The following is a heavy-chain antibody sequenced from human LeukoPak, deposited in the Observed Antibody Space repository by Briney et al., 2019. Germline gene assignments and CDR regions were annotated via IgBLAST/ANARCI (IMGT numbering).Heavy chain of an antibody. Sequence: SSETLSLTCSVSGGFINDHFWSWVRQPPGKGLEWIGYAHVSGSANSIPSLKNRVIISVDTSRNQFSLRLTSVTASDTAVYYCARDSKEYDSGSYEDHFDSWGPGTLVTVSS. CDR3: ARDSKEYDSGSYEDHFDS. J-gene: IGHJ5*01. V-gene: IGHV4-59*11. D-gene: IGHD3-10*01. CDR1: GGFINDHF. CDR2: AHVSGSA.